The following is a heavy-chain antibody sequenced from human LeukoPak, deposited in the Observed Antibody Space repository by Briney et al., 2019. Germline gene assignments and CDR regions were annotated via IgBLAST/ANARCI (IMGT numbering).Heavy chain of an antibody. CDR3: ARGGDFWSGYTHFDY. D-gene: IGHD3-3*01. J-gene: IGHJ4*02. CDR2: ISGSGGST. Sequence: GGSLRLSCAASRFTFSSYAMSWVRQAPGKGLEWVSAISGSGGSTYYADSVKGRFTISRDNSKDTLYLQMNSLRAEDTAVYYCARGGDFWSGYTHFDYWGQGTLVTVSS. V-gene: IGHV3-23*01. CDR1: RFTFSSYA.